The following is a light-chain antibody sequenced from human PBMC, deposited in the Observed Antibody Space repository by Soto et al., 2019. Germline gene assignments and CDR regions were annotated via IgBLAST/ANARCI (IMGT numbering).Light chain of an antibody. Sequence: EVVMTQSPATLSVSPGDRATLSCRASQSVKKNLAWYRQTLGQAPRLLVYSATTRAAGVPPRFSGSGSGTEFTLTISSLQSEDSVVYYYQQYDNWPPLTFGQGTKVEI. CDR3: QQYDNWPPLT. J-gene: IGKJ1*01. V-gene: IGKV3-15*01. CDR2: SAT. CDR1: QSVKKN.